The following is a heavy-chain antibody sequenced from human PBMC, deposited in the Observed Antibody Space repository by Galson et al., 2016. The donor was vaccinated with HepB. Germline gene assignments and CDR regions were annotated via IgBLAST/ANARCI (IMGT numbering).Heavy chain of an antibody. J-gene: IGHJ4*02. V-gene: IGHV3-33*06. CDR3: AKLGMPAYVWGSYRPGFYFDH. D-gene: IGHD3-16*02. Sequence: SLRLSCAASEFTFSTYGMHWVRQAPGKGLEWVALIWHDGSNKYYADSVKGRFIIPRDNPKNTLYLQMNSLRAEDTAVYYCAKLGMPAYVWGSYRPGFYFDHWAQGTLVTVSS. CDR1: EFTFSTYG. CDR2: IWHDGSNK.